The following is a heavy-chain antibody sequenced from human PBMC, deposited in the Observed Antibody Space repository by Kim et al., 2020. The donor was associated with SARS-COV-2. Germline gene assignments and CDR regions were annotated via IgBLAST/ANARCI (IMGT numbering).Heavy chain of an antibody. V-gene: IGHV4-34*01. CDR2: INHSGST. CDR3: ARASDFDFGYVPFDY. Sequence: SETLSLTCAVYGGSFSGYYWSWIRQPPGKGLEWIGEINHSGSTNYNPSLKSRVTISVDTSKNQFSLKLSSVTAADTAVYYCARASDFDFGYVPFDYWGQGTLVTVSS. CDR1: GGSFSGYY. D-gene: IGHD3-9*01. J-gene: IGHJ4*02.